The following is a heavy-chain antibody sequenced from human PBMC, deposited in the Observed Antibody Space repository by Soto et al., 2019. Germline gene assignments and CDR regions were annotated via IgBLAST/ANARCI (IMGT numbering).Heavy chain of an antibody. CDR2: ISGNSVGG. D-gene: IGHD3-10*01. Sequence: EGQLVESGGGLAQPGRSLRLSCAASGFTFDHYAMHWVRQAPGKGLEWVSGISGNSVGGVYADPVKDRFTISRDNAKNSLNLQMNSLRAEDTALYYFSKGVAIYYAVAGWDYWGQGTPVTVSS. J-gene: IGHJ4*02. V-gene: IGHV3-9*01. CDR3: SKGVAIYYAVAGWDY. CDR1: GFTFDHYA.